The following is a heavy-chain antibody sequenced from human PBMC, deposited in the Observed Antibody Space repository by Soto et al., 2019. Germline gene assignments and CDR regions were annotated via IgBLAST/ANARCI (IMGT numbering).Heavy chain of an antibody. CDR1: GFTFSSYA. V-gene: IGHV3-30-3*01. D-gene: IGHD6-19*01. CDR3: ARGSSGDYYYGMDV. Sequence: QVQLVESGGGVVQPGRSLRLSCAASGFTFSSYAMHWVRQAPGKGLEWVAVISYDGSNKYHADSVKGRFTISRDNSKNTLYLQMNSLRAEDTAVYYCARGSSGDYYYGMDVWGQGTTVTVSS. J-gene: IGHJ6*02. CDR2: ISYDGSNK.